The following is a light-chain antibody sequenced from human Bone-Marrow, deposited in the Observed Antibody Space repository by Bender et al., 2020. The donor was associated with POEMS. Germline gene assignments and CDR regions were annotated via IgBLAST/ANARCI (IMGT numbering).Light chain of an antibody. Sequence: SYVLTQPPSVSVAPGQTARIACGGDNIASKSVHWHQQKSGQAPVLVVYDDSARPSGIPERFSGSSSGTTVTLTISGAQVEDEADYYCAVWDDSLSAEIFGGGTKLTVL. CDR1: NIASKS. J-gene: IGLJ2*01. CDR3: AVWDDSLSAEI. V-gene: IGLV3-21*02. CDR2: DDS.